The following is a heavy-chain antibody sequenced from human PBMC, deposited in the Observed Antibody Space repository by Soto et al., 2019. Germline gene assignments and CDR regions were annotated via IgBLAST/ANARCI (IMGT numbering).Heavy chain of an antibody. CDR3: AKVLSYYYGWFDP. J-gene: IGHJ5*02. CDR2: IWSAGSNN. V-gene: IGHV3-33*03. CDR1: GFTFGSYV. Sequence: SLRLXXXASGFTFGSYVMHWVRQAXXKGXDWVAVIWSAGSNNYYADSVKGRFTISRDNSKNTVFLQLNNVRVEDSAVYFCAKVLSYYYGWFDPWGLGTLVTVS. D-gene: IGHD3-22*01.